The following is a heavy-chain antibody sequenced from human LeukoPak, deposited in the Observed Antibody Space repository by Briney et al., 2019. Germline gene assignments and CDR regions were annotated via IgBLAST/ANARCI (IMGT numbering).Heavy chain of an antibody. CDR2: IYHSGST. D-gene: IGHD3-9*01. V-gene: IGHV4-4*02. J-gene: IGHJ5*02. Sequence: SGTLSLTCAVSGGSISSSHWWCWVRQPPGKGLEWIGEIYHSGSTNYNPSLKSRVTISADTSKNQFSLKLSAVTAADTAVYYCARHGSDWFPNWFYPWGQGTLVTVSP. CDR1: GGSISSSHW. CDR3: ARHGSDWFPNWFYP.